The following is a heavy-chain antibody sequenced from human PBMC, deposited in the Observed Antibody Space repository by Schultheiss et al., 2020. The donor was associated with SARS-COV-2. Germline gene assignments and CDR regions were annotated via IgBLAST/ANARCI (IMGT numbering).Heavy chain of an antibody. CDR1: GGSVSSGSYY. CDR3: ARVAITSSFQYQFDS. Sequence: SETLSLTCTVSGGSVSSGSYYWSWIRQPPGKGLEWIGYIYYSGSTNYNPSLKSRLTISVDTSKNQFSLKLSSVTAADTAVYYCARVAITSSFQYQFDSWSQGTLVTVSS. CDR2: IYYSGST. V-gene: IGHV4-61*01. J-gene: IGHJ4*02. D-gene: IGHD2-2*01.